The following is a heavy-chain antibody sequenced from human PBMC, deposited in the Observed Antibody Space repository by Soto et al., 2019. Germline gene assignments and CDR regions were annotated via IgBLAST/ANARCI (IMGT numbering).Heavy chain of an antibody. D-gene: IGHD1-26*01. J-gene: IGHJ4*02. CDR3: ARGSYPWYFDY. V-gene: IGHV4-59*01. CDR1: GGSISSYY. CDR2: IYYSGST. Sequence: PSETLSLTCTVSGGSISSYYWSWIRQPPGKGLEWIGYIYYSGSTNYNPSLKSRVTISVDTSKNQFSLKLSPVTAADTAVYYCARGSYPWYFDYWGQGTLVTVSS.